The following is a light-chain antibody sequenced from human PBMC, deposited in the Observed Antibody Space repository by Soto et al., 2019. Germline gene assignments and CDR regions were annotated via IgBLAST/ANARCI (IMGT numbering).Light chain of an antibody. V-gene: IGLV2-14*01. Sequence: QSALTQPASVSASPGQSIAISCTGSSSDVGGYNYVSWYQQHPGKAPKLMIYDVSNRPSGVSNRFSGSKSGNTASLTISGLQAEDEADYYCSSYTSSTTYVVGAGTKVTVL. CDR1: SSDVGGYNY. J-gene: IGLJ1*01. CDR3: SSYTSSTTYV. CDR2: DVS.